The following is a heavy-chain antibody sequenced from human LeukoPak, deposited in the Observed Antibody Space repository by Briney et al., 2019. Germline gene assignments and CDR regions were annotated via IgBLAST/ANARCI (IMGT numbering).Heavy chain of an antibody. V-gene: IGHV4-39*07. CDR3: AMGATVGTFDY. CDR1: GDSSSNSIYY. D-gene: IGHD1-26*01. Sequence: PSETLSLTCTVSGDSSSNSIYYWGWIRQPPGKGLEWIGSIDYSGSTYYNPSLKSRATISMDTSKNQFSLKLSSVTAADTAVYYCAMGATVGTFDYWGQGTLVTVSS. CDR2: IDYSGST. J-gene: IGHJ4*02.